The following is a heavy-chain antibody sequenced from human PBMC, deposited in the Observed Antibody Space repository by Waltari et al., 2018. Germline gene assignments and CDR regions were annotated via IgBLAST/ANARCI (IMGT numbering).Heavy chain of an antibody. D-gene: IGHD2-2*01. CDR2: INTNSGGT. CDR3: AITEVPAALDY. V-gene: IGHV1-2*06. J-gene: IGHJ4*02. Sequence: QVQLVQSGAEVTKPGASVKVPCKASGYTFTGYSIHCVRQAPGQGLEWMGRINTNSGGTNYEKKFQGRVTMTRETSISTAYMELSRLRSDDTAVYYCAITEVPAALDYWGQGTMVTVSS. CDR1: GYTFTGYS.